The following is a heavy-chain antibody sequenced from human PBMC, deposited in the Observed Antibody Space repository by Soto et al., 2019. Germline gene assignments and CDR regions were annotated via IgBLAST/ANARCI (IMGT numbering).Heavy chain of an antibody. D-gene: IGHD3-10*01. J-gene: IGHJ4*02. CDR1: GFTFSSYW. Sequence: PGGSLRLSCATSGFTFSSYWMHWVRQAPGKGLEWVSAISGSGGSTYYADSVKGRFTISRDNSKNTLYLQMNSLRAEDTAVYYCAKTNVLLWFGEPRTIDYWGQGTLVTV. V-gene: IGHV3-23*01. CDR2: ISGSGGST. CDR3: AKTNVLLWFGEPRTIDY.